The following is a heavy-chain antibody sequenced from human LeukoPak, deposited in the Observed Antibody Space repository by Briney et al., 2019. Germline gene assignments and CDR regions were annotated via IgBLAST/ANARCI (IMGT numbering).Heavy chain of an antibody. D-gene: IGHD2-2*01. V-gene: IGHV1-18*01. Sequence: ASVKVSCKASGYTFTNYDISWVRQAPGHGLEWMGWISAYNGNTNYAQKLQGRVTMTTDTSANTIYLELRSLRSDDTAVYYCAREAYLAAVPSATPFDYWGQGTLVTVSS. CDR2: ISAYNGNT. J-gene: IGHJ4*02. CDR3: AREAYLAAVPSATPFDY. CDR1: GYTFTNYD.